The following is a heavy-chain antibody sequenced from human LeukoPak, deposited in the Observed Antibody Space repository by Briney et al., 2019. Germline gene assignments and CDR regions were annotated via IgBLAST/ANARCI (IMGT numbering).Heavy chain of an antibody. V-gene: IGHV4-4*07. Sequence: SETLSLTCTVSGGSISGYYWSWIRQPAGKGLEWIGRIYTSGSTKYNPSLKSRVTMSVDTSKNQFSLRVNSVTAADTAVYYCARVNVYYGDLDYWGQGTLVTVSS. CDR3: ARVNVYYGDLDY. CDR1: GGSISGYY. J-gene: IGHJ4*02. CDR2: IYTSGST. D-gene: IGHD4-17*01.